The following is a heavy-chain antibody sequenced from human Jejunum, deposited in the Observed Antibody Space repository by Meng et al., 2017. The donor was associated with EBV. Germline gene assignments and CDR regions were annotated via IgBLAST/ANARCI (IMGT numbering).Heavy chain of an antibody. CDR1: DFTFDEYS. V-gene: IGHV3-21*01. CDR3: AAGTTTTTKYNWLDP. CDR2: ISGNSGHI. D-gene: IGHD1-1*01. J-gene: IGHJ5*02. Sequence: GQLVESGGGLVQPGGSLRLSCVGSDFTFDEYSMNWVRQAPGKGLEWVSSISGNSGHIDYADSLKGRFTISRDNAKKSLFLQMDSLRVDDTAVYYCAAGTTTTTKYNWLDPWGQGTLVIVSS.